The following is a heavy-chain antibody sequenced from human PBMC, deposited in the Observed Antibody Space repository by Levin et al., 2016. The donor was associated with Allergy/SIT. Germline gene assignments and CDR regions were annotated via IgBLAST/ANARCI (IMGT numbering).Heavy chain of an antibody. CDR2: ISSSSSTI. Sequence: GGSLRLSCAASGFTFSSYSMNWVRQAPGKGLEWVSYISSSSSTIYYADSVKGRFTISRDNAKNSLYLQMNSLRAEDTAVYYCARDLGVGDILTGQMDYWGQGTLVTVSS. D-gene: IGHD3-9*01. V-gene: IGHV3-48*04. CDR3: ARDLGVGDILTGQMDY. J-gene: IGHJ4*02. CDR1: GFTFSSYS.